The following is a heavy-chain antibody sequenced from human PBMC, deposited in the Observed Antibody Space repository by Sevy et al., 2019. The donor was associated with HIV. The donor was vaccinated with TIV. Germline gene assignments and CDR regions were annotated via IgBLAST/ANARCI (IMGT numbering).Heavy chain of an antibody. CDR3: ARGAYDV. V-gene: IGHV3-11*06. CDR1: GFTFGDYY. CDR2: ISSRSSFT. Sequence: GGSLRPSCVGSGFTFGDYYISWIRQAPGKGLECVAYISSRSSFTNYTDSVRGRFTISRDNAKNEVFLQMNSLRAEDTGVYYCARGAYDVWGQGTTVTVSS. J-gene: IGHJ3*01.